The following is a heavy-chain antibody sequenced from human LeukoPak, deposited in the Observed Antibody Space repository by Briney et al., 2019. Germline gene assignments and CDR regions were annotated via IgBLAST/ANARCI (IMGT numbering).Heavy chain of an antibody. Sequence: SSQTLSLTCALSGDSVSSNSAAWNWISQSPSRGLEWLGRTYYRSKWYNDYAVFVKSRITINPDTSKNQFSLQLNPVTPEDTAVYYCAMATMIESDAFDIWGQGTMVTVSA. CDR3: AMATMIESDAFDI. V-gene: IGHV6-1*01. D-gene: IGHD3-22*01. CDR1: GDSVSSNSAA. CDR2: TYYRSKWYN. J-gene: IGHJ3*02.